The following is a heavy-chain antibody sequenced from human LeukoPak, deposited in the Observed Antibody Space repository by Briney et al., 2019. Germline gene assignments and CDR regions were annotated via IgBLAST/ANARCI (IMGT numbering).Heavy chain of an antibody. J-gene: IGHJ3*02. Sequence: GGSLRLSCAASGFTFSSYAMSWVRQAPGKGLEWVSAISGSGGSTYYADSVKGRFTISRDNSKNTLYLRMNSLRAEDTAVYYCAKDRRITIFGVVISDAFDIWGQGTMVTVSS. CDR1: GFTFSSYA. V-gene: IGHV3-23*01. CDR2: ISGSGGST. CDR3: AKDRRITIFGVVISDAFDI. D-gene: IGHD3-3*01.